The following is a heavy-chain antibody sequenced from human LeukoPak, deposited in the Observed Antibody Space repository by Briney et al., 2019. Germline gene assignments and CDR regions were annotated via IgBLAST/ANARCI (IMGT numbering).Heavy chain of an antibody. Sequence: SETLSLTCTVSGSSVSSGSYYWSWIRQPPGKGLEWIGYIYYSGSTNYNPSLKSRVTISVDTSKNQFSLKLSSVTAADTAVYYCVRVLTLLGYYDSSGYYEDAFDIWGQGIMVTVSS. V-gene: IGHV4-61*01. CDR2: IYYSGST. D-gene: IGHD3-22*01. CDR3: VRVLTLLGYYDSSGYYEDAFDI. CDR1: GSSVSSGSYY. J-gene: IGHJ3*02.